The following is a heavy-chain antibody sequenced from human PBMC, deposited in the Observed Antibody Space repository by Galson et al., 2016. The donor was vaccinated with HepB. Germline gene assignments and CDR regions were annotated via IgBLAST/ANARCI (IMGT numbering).Heavy chain of an antibody. J-gene: IGHJ5*02. D-gene: IGHD6-19*01. Sequence: SVKASCKASGYTFTRYDMNWVRQAPGQGLEWMGWINTNTGKPTYAQDFAGLFVFSLDTSVSTAYLQITNLRPEDPAVYYFTKRDYSSSYYGDGIDPWGQGTLVTVSS. CDR2: INTNTGKP. V-gene: IGHV7-4-1*02. CDR3: TKRDYSSSYYGDGIDP. CDR1: GYTFTRYD.